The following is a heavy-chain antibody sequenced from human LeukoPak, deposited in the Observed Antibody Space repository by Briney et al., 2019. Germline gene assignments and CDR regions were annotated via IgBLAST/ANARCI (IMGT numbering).Heavy chain of an antibody. V-gene: IGHV3-9*01. CDR2: ISWNSGSI. D-gene: IGHD1-26*01. CDR3: AKDQSGATAFFDY. J-gene: IGHJ4*02. Sequence: PGGSLRLSCAASGFTFDDYAMHWDRQAPGKGLEWVSGISWNSGSIGYADSVKGRFTISRDNAKNSLYLQMNSLRAEDTALYYCAKDQSGATAFFDYWGQGTLVTVSS. CDR1: GFTFDDYA.